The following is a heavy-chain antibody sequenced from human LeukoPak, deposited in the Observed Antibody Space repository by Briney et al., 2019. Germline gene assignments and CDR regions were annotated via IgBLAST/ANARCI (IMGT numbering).Heavy chain of an antibody. J-gene: IGHJ5*02. Sequence: SVKVSCKASGGTFTSYAISWVRQAPGQGLEWMGGIIPIFGTANYAQKFQGRVTITADKSTSTAYMELSSLRSEDTAVYYCARAEYYYDSSGYYLWGQGTLVTVSS. D-gene: IGHD3-22*01. CDR3: ARAEYYYDSSGYYL. CDR1: GGTFTSYA. CDR2: IIPIFGTA. V-gene: IGHV1-69*06.